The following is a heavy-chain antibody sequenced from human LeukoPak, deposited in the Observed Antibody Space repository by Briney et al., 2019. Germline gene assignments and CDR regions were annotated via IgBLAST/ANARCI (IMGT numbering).Heavy chain of an antibody. D-gene: IGHD2-15*01. CDR2: FYYSGST. V-gene: IGHV4-59*12. CDR1: GGSISGYY. Sequence: SETLSLTCTVSGGSISGYYWSWLRQPPGRGLEWIGYFYYSGSTSYNPSLKGRVTISVDTSKNQFSLMLSSVTPEDTAVYYCARVGFWVGQYCSGGSCSQGDYYYGMDVWGQGTTVTVSS. CDR3: ARVGFWVGQYCSGGSCSQGDYYYGMDV. J-gene: IGHJ6*02.